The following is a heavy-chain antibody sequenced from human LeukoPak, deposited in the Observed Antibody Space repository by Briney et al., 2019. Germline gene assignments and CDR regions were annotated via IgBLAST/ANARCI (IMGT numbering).Heavy chain of an antibody. CDR2: IVVGSGNT. Sequence: TSVKVSCKASGFTFTSSAMQWVRQARGQRLKWIGWIVVGSGNTNYAQKFQERVTITRDMSTSTAYMELSSLRSEDTAVYYCAAANYYGSAPGWFDPWGQGTLVTVSS. J-gene: IGHJ5*02. V-gene: IGHV1-58*02. CDR3: AAANYYGSAPGWFDP. CDR1: GFTFTSSA. D-gene: IGHD3-10*01.